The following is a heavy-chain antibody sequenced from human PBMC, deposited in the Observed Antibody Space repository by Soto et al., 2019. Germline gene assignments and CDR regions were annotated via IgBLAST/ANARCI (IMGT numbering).Heavy chain of an antibody. CDR2: IYWDNDK. V-gene: IGHV2-5*02. D-gene: IGHD3-10*01. CDR3: ARSLWFGELH. J-gene: IGHJ4*02. Sequence: QITLKESGPPLVKPTQTLTLTCSFSGFSLSTTGVGVGWIRQSPGKALEWLAIIYWDNDKRYSPSLKSRVTITKDTSKNQVVLTVTTMDPVDTGTYYCARSLWFGELHWGQGALVTVSS. CDR1: GFSLSTTGVG.